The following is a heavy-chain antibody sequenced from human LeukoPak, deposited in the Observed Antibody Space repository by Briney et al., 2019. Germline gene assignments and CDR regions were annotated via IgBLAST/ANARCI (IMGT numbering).Heavy chain of an antibody. CDR1: ELIFSDFS. J-gene: IGHJ4*02. D-gene: IGHD1-26*01. Sequence: GGSLRLSCVASELIFSDFSMTWVRHSRGKGPEWVATIKKDGSEKYYVDSVKGRFTISRDNAKNSLYLQMNSLRAEDTAVYYCARDGYPRGSYIYWGQGTLVTVSS. CDR2: IKKDGSEK. CDR3: ARDGYPRGSYIY. V-gene: IGHV3-7*01.